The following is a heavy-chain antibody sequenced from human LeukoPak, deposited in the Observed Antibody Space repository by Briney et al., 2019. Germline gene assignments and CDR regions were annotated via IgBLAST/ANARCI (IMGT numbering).Heavy chain of an antibody. D-gene: IGHD4-17*01. V-gene: IGHV3-33*01. CDR2: IWYDGSNK. Sequence: GGSLRLSCAASGFTFSSYGMHWVRQAPGKGLEWVAVIWYDGSNKYYADSAKGRFTISRDNSKNTLYLQMNSLRAEDTAVYYCARGTAVTTVSTYYYGMDVWGQGTTVTVSS. CDR1: GFTFSSYG. CDR3: ARGTAVTTVSTYYYGMDV. J-gene: IGHJ6*02.